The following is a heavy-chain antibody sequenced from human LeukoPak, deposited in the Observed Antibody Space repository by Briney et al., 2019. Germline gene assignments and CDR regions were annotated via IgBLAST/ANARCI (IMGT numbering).Heavy chain of an antibody. CDR3: ARDGYYDSSGYYDLRYYFDY. V-gene: IGHV3-23*01. CDR2: ISHTSEYT. D-gene: IGHD3-22*01. Sequence: GGSLRLSCAASGFTFSSYTMSWVRQAPGKGLEWVSAISHTSEYTYHADSVKGRFTISRDNSKNTLYLQMNSLRAEDTAVYYCARDGYYDSSGYYDLRYYFDYWGQGTLVTVSS. CDR1: GFTFSSYT. J-gene: IGHJ4*02.